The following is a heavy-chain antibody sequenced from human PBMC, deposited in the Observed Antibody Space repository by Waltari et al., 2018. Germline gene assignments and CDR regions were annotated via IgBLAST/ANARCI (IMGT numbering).Heavy chain of an antibody. CDR1: GGSISSYY. J-gene: IGHJ4*02. Sequence: QVQLQESGPGLVKPSETLSLTCTVSGGSISSYYWSWIRQPAGKGLEWIVRIYTSGSTNYNPSLKGRVTMSVDTSKNQFSLKLSSVTAADTAVYYCAGGYCSGGSCYQDYWGQGTLVTVSS. D-gene: IGHD2-15*01. V-gene: IGHV4-4*07. CDR3: AGGYCSGGSCYQDY. CDR2: IYTSGST.